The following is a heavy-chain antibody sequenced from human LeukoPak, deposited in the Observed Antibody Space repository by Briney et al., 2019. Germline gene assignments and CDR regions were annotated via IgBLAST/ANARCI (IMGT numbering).Heavy chain of an antibody. CDR2: INSDGSSI. J-gene: IGHJ4*02. CDR1: GFTFSSYW. Sequence: GGSLRLSCAASGFTFSSYWMHWVRQGPGKGLVWVSRINSDGSSINYADSVKGRFTISRDNAKNTLYLQMNSLRAEATAVYYCARVPLYSSGWYTLGYWGQGTLVTVSS. CDR3: ARVPLYSSGWYTLGY. D-gene: IGHD6-19*01. V-gene: IGHV3-74*01.